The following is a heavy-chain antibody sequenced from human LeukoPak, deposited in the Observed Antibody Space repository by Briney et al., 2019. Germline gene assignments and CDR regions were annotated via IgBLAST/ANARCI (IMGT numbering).Heavy chain of an antibody. CDR1: GFSFSSYW. Sequence: PGGSLRLSCAASGFSFSSYWMSWVRQAPGKGLEWVANIKQEGSEKYYVDSVKGRFTISRDNAKNSLYLQMNSVRAEDTAVYYCAVGYSSTWYHFEYWGQGTLVTVSS. D-gene: IGHD6-13*01. CDR3: AVGYSSTWYHFEY. V-gene: IGHV3-7*03. J-gene: IGHJ4*02. CDR2: IKQEGSEK.